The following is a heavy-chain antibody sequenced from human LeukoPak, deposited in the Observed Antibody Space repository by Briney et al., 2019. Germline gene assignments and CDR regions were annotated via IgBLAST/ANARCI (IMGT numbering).Heavy chain of an antibody. CDR2: IWFDGTNK. CDR3: AKARGSGWHDPWYLDY. D-gene: IGHD6-19*01. CDR1: GFTFSNYA. V-gene: IGHV3-33*06. Sequence: GRSLRLSCVASGFTFSNYAMHWVRQAPGTGLELVAVIWFDGTNKYYGDSVRGRFTISRDNSKNRLYLQMNSLRAEDTAVYYCAKARGSGWHDPWYLDYWGQGTLVTVSS. J-gene: IGHJ4*02.